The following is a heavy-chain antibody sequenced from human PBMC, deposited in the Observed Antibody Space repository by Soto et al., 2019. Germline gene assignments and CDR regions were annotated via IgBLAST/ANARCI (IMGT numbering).Heavy chain of an antibody. J-gene: IGHJ5*02. Sequence: GASVKVSCKASGYTFTDYYIQWVRQAPGQGLEYMGWISPKSGGEAHAQKFQGRVTMTRDTSISTAYMELSRLRSDDTAVYYCARVANIAARRIWFDPWGQGTLVTVSS. CDR2: ISPKSGGE. CDR3: ARVANIAARRIWFDP. D-gene: IGHD6-6*01. CDR1: GYTFTDYY. V-gene: IGHV1-2*02.